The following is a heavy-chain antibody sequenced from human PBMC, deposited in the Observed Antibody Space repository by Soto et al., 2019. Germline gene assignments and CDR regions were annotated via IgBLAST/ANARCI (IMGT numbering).Heavy chain of an antibody. V-gene: IGHV4-34*01. D-gene: IGHD1-1*01. Sequence: PSETLSLTCAVYGESFSGYYWSWIRQPPGKGLEWIGEINHSGSTNYNPSLKSRVTISVDTSKNQFSLKLSSVTAADTAVYYCASVNKETAYHYYMDFWGKGTTVAVSS. J-gene: IGHJ6*03. CDR1: GESFSGYY. CDR2: INHSGST. CDR3: ASVNKETAYHYYMDF.